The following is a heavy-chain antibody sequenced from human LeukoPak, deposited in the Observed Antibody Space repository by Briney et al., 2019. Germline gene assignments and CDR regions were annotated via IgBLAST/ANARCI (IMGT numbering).Heavy chain of an antibody. D-gene: IGHD2-2*01. CDR1: VFIFRRYW. V-gene: IGHV3-7*01. CDR2: IKQDGSEK. CDR3: ARDDCSSISCYHNWFDP. J-gene: IGHJ5*02. Sequence: GGSLRLSCAACVFIFRRYWLSWVRQAPGKGLEWVANIKQDGSEKYYVDSVKGRFTISRDNAKNSLYLQMNSLRTEDTAVYYCARDDCSSISCYHNWFDPWGQGTLVTVSS.